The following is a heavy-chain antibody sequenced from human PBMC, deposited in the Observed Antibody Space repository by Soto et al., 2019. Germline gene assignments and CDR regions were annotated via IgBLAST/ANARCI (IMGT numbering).Heavy chain of an antibody. CDR1: GFTFSTYA. D-gene: IGHD4-17*01. V-gene: IGHV3-23*01. CDR3: AKGYMSTVTFDY. J-gene: IGHJ4*02. CDR2: ISGGGGTT. Sequence: GESLKISCTASGFTFSTYAVSWVRQAPGKGLEWVSAISGGGGTTHYADSVKGRFTISRDNSKNTLYLQMSSLGVEDTAVYYCAKGYMSTVTFDYWGQGTLVTVSS.